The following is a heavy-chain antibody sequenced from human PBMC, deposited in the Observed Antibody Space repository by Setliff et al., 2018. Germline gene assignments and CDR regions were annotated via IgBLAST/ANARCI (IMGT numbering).Heavy chain of an antibody. V-gene: IGHV3-48*04. Sequence: PGGSLRLSCAASGFTFSSYSMNWVRQAPGKGLEWVSYISSSSSTIYYADSVKGRFTISRDNAKNSLYLQMNSLRAEDTAVYYCARDQIHSSSWTRDDAFDIWGQGTMVTVSS. CDR3: ARDQIHSSSWTRDDAFDI. CDR2: ISSSSSTI. D-gene: IGHD6-13*01. CDR1: GFTFSSYS. J-gene: IGHJ3*02.